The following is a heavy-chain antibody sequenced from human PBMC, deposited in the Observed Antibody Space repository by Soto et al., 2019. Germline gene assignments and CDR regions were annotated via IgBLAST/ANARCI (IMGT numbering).Heavy chain of an antibody. CDR2: IYYSGST. CDR1: GGSISSYY. D-gene: IGHD3-22*01. V-gene: IGHV4-59*08. CDR3: ARGYDSSGYYYVLDY. J-gene: IGHJ4*02. Sequence: QVQLQESGPGLVKPSETLSLTCTVSGGSISSYYWSWIRQPPGKGLEWIGYIYYSGSTNYNPSLTSRVTISVDTSKNQCSRKLSSVTAADTAVYYCARGYDSSGYYYVLDYWGQGTLVTVSS.